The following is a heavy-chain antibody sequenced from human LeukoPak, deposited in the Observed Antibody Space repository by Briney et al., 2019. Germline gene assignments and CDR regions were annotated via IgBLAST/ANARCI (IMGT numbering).Heavy chain of an antibody. J-gene: IGHJ4*02. CDR1: GFTFSSDA. CDR3: AKDRSTTWACDY. CDR2: ILYDGNIK. D-gene: IGHD1-14*01. V-gene: IGHV3-30*18. Sequence: GGSLRLSCAASGFTFSSDAMHWVRPAPGKGREWVAFILYDGNIKRYADSVRGRFTISRDNSKNPLYLQMNSLRAEDTAVYHCAKDRSTTWACDYWGQGTLVTVSS.